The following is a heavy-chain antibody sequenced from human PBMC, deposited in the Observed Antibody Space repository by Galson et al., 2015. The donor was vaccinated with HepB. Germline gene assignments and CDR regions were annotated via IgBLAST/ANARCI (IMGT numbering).Heavy chain of an antibody. Sequence: SLRLSCAASGFSFSTHTINWVRRAPGKGLEWVSYITDSSSTIYYADSVKGRFTISRDNAKNSLYLQMNSLRAEDTAVYYCARDPYSNSWYYLDNWDQGTLVTVSS. CDR2: ITDSSSTI. D-gene: IGHD6-13*01. V-gene: IGHV3-48*04. CDR1: GFSFSTHT. CDR3: ARDPYSNSWYYLDN. J-gene: IGHJ4*02.